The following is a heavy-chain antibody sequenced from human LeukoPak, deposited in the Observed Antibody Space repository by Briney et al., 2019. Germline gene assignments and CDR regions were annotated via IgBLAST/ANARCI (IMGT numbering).Heavy chain of an antibody. J-gene: IGHJ4*02. CDR3: ATVKYYYDSSGYYYDY. V-gene: IGHV1-24*01. Sequence: ASVKVSCKVSGYTLTELSMHWVRQAPGKGLEWMGGFDPEDGETIYAQKFQGRVTMTEDTSTDTAYMELSSLGSEDTAVYYCATVKYYYDSSGYYYDYWGQGTLVTVSS. D-gene: IGHD3-22*01. CDR1: GYTLTELS. CDR2: FDPEDGET.